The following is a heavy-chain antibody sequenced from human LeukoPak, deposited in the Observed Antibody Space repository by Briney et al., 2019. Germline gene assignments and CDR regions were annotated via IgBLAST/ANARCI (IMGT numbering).Heavy chain of an antibody. CDR3: AKDAGHCSGGSCYRQDY. D-gene: IGHD2-15*01. Sequence: GGSLSLSCAASGFTFSTYGMHWVRQAPGKGPEWVAVISNDGSNKYHAESAKGRFTISRDNSKNTLYLQMNSLRAEDTAVYYCAKDAGHCSGGSCYRQDYWGQGTLVTVSS. CDR1: GFTFSTYG. J-gene: IGHJ4*02. CDR2: ISNDGSNK. V-gene: IGHV3-30*18.